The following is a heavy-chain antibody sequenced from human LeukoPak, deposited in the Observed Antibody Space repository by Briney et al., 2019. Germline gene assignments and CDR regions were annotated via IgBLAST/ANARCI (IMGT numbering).Heavy chain of an antibody. CDR3: ARALGGGTYYYYYYMDV. Sequence: GGSLRLSCAASGFIIISYRMSWVRQAPGKGLEWVANIKQDGSEKYYVDSLKGRFTISRDNAKNSLYLQMNSLRAEDTAVYYCARALGGGTYYYYYYMDVWGKGTTVTISS. J-gene: IGHJ6*03. D-gene: IGHD3-16*01. CDR1: GFIIISYR. CDR2: IKQDGSEK. V-gene: IGHV3-7*01.